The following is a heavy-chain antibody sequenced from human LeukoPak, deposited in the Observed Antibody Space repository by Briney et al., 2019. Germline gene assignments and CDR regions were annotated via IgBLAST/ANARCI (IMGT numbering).Heavy chain of an antibody. V-gene: IGHV4-30-4*01. CDR3: ARFGFGELFSGNWFDP. D-gene: IGHD3-10*01. CDR1: GGSISSGDYY. CDR2: IYYSGST. J-gene: IGHJ5*02. Sequence: SETLSLTCTVSGGSISSGDYYWSWIRLPPGKGLEWIGYIYYSGSTYYNPSLKSRVTISVDTSKNQFSLKLSSVTAADTAVYYCARFGFGELFSGNWFDPWGQGTLVTVSS.